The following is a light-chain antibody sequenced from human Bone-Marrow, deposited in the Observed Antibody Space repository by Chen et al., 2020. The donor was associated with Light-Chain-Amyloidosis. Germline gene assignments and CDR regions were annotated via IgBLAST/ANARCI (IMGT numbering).Light chain of an antibody. CDR1: QSVSSN. J-gene: IGKJ1*01. Sequence: EIVMTQSPATLSVSPGERATLSCRASQSVSSNLAWYQQKPGQAPRLLIYGASTRATGIPARFSGSKSDTEFTLTINSLQSEDFTVYYCQQYNNWPRTVGQGTKVEIK. CDR3: QQYNNWPRT. CDR2: GAS. V-gene: IGKV3-15*01.